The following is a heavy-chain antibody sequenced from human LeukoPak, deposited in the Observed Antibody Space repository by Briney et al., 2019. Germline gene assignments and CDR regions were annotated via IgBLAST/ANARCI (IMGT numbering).Heavy chain of an antibody. D-gene: IGHD5-18*01. J-gene: IGHJ4*02. CDR1: GSTFSSYE. CDR2: ISSSGSTI. CDR3: AREDLGYSYGDY. V-gene: IGHV3-48*03. Sequence: PGGSLRLSCAASGSTFSSYEMNWVRQAPGKGLEWVSYISSSGSTIYYADSVKGRFTISRDNAKNSLYLQMNSLRAEDTAVYYCAREDLGYSYGDYWGQGTLVTVSS.